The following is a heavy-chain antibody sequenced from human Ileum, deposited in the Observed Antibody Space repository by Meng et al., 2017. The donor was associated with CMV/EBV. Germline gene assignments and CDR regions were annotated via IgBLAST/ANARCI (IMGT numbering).Heavy chain of an antibody. Sequence: SGGSIDTSEYNWDWIRQSPGKGLEWIGNIFYRGYTDYNPSLKSRVAMSMDTSKNQVFLSLDSVTAADTAIYYCARDNVSTSTNRLDSWGQGILVTVSS. J-gene: IGHJ5*01. CDR1: GGSIDTSEYN. CDR2: IFYRGYT. D-gene: IGHD1-14*01. CDR3: ARDNVSTSTNRLDS. V-gene: IGHV4-39*07.